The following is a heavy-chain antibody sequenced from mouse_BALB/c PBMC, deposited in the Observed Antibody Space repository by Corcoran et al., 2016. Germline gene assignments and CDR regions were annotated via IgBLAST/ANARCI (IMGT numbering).Heavy chain of an antibody. CDR1: GYSFTGYT. CDR2: INPYNGGT. Sequence: EVQLQQSGPELVKPGASMKISCKASGYSFTGYTMNWVKQSHGKNLEWIGLINPYNGGTSYNQKFKGKATLTVDKSYSTAYMELLSLTSEDSAVYYCARVKTTVGAGNYAMDYWGQGTSVTSSS. J-gene: IGHJ4*01. V-gene: IGHV1-18*01. CDR3: ARVKTTVGAGNYAMDY. D-gene: IGHD1-1*01.